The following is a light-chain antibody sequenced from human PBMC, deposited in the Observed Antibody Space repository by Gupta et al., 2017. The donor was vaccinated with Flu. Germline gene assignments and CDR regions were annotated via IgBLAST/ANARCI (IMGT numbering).Light chain of an antibody. Sequence: EIVFTQSPATLSLSPGERATLSCRASQSVSSYLAWYQQKPGQAPRFLIYDASNRATGIPARFSGSGSGTDFTLTISSREPEDFAVYYCQQHSNWPPLTFGGGTKVEIK. CDR2: DAS. CDR1: QSVSSY. J-gene: IGKJ4*01. V-gene: IGKV3-11*01. CDR3: QQHSNWPPLT.